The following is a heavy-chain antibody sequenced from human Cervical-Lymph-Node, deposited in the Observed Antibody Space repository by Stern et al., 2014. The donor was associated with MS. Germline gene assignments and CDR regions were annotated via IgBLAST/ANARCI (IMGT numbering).Heavy chain of an antibody. CDR2: IDSDGSTT. D-gene: IGHD5-24*01. Sequence: EVQLEESGGGLVQPGGSLRLSCAVSGFSFSNYWMHSVRQAPGKGLVWVSRIDSDGSTTGYADSVKGRFTISRDNAKNTLYLQMNSLRAEDTAVYYCATLGWADYWGQGTLVTVSS. J-gene: IGHJ4*02. V-gene: IGHV3-74*02. CDR3: ATLGWADY. CDR1: GFSFSNYW.